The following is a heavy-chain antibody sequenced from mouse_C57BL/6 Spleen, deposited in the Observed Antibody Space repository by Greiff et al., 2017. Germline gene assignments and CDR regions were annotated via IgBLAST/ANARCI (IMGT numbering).Heavy chain of an antibody. V-gene: IGHV1-64*01. CDR3: ARPLLHDYAMDY. CDR1: GYTFTSYW. CDR2: IHPNSGST. D-gene: IGHD2-10*01. Sequence: QVQLQQPGAELVKPGASVKLSCKASGYTFTSYWMHWVKQRPGQGLEWIGMIHPNSGSTNYNEKFKSKATLTVDKSSSTAYMQLSSLTSEDSAVYYCARPLLHDYAMDYWGQGTSVTVSS. J-gene: IGHJ4*01.